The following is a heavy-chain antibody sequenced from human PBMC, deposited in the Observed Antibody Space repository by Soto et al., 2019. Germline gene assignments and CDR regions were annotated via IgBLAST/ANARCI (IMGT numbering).Heavy chain of an antibody. CDR3: ARVYGDYGFDY. V-gene: IGHV4-30-2*01. J-gene: IGHJ4*02. CDR1: GGSISSGGYS. D-gene: IGHD4-17*01. Sequence: LSLTCAVSGGSISSGGYSWSWIRQPPGKGLEWIGYIYHSGSTYYNPSLKSRVTISVDRSKNQFSLKLSSVTAADTAVYYCARVYGDYGFDYWGQGTLVTVSS. CDR2: IYHSGST.